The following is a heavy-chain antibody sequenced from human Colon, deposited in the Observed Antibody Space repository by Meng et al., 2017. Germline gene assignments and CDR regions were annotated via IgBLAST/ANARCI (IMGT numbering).Heavy chain of an antibody. CDR2: ISSSGSTI. V-gene: IGHV3-48*03. CDR1: GFTFSIYE. CDR3: ARDSQDSGWLQLSPSGAFDI. Sequence: GESLKISCAASGFTFSIYEMNWVRQAPGKGLEWVSYISSSGSTIYYADSVKGRFTISRDNAKNSLYLQMNSLRAEDTAVYYCARDSQDSGWLQLSPSGAFDIWGQGTMVTVSS. D-gene: IGHD5-24*01. J-gene: IGHJ3*02.